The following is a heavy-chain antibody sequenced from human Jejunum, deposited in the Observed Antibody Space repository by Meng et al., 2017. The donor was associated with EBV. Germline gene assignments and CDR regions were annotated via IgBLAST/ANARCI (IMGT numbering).Heavy chain of an antibody. CDR1: DGAFSGYC. D-gene: IGHD1-14*01. CDR2: ISDNEGT. V-gene: IGHV4-34*01. J-gene: IGHJ4*02. CDR3: ARGPDHSKQGY. Sequence: QVPIHQGGAGLLKPSEALSLLCAGYDGAFSGYCWSWIRQPPGKGLEWIGEISDNEGTKYNPSLKSRVTVSLDTSKNQFSLRLSSVTAADTALYYCARGPDHSKQGYWGQGTLVTVSS.